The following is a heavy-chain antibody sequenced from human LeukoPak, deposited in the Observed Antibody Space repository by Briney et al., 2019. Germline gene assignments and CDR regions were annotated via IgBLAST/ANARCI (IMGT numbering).Heavy chain of an antibody. V-gene: IGHV1-2*04. D-gene: IGHD3-22*01. CDR3: ARATHYYDSSGPFEE. CDR1: GYTFTGYY. J-gene: IGHJ3*01. CDR2: INPNSGGT. Sequence: ASVKVSCTASGYTFTGYYMHWVRQAPGQGLEWMGWINPNSGGTNYAQKFQGWVTMTRDTSISTAYMELSRLRSDDTAVYYCARATHYYDSSGPFEEWGQGTMVTVSS.